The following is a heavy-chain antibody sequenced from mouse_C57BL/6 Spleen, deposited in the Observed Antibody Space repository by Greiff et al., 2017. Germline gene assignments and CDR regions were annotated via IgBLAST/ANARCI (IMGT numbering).Heavy chain of an antibody. CDR1: GYTFTSYG. CDR3: ARIGNSSGYGLAY. V-gene: IGHV1-81*01. Sequence: VHLVESGAELARPGASVKLSCKASGYTFTSYGISWVKQRTGQGLEWIGEIYPRSGNTYYNEKFKGKATLTADKSSSTAYMELRSLTSEDSAVYFCARIGNSSGYGLAYWGQGTLVTVSA. J-gene: IGHJ3*01. D-gene: IGHD3-2*02. CDR2: IYPRSGNT.